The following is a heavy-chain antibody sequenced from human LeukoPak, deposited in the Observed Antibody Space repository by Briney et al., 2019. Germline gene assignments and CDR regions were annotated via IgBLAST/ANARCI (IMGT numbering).Heavy chain of an antibody. CDR2: ISYDGSNK. J-gene: IGHJ4*02. V-gene: IGHV3-30*19. CDR3: ARSRGYCSSTSCYYFDY. Sequence: GGSLRLSCAASGFTFSSYGMHWVRQAPGKGLEWVAVISYDGSNKYYADSVKGRFTISRDNSKNTLYLRVNSLRAEDTAVFFCARSRGYCSSTSCYYFDYWGQGTLVTVSS. CDR1: GFTFSSYG. D-gene: IGHD2-2*01.